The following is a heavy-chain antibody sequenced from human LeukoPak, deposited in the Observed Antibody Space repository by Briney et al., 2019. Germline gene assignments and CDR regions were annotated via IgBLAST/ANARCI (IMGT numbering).Heavy chain of an antibody. D-gene: IGHD6-19*01. CDR2: ISGSGGST. CDR1: GFSFSNAW. V-gene: IGHV3-23*01. J-gene: IGHJ4*02. CDR3: AKGGDGGWSH. Sequence: GGSLRLSCAASGFSFSNAWMSWVRQAPGKGLEWVSAISGSGGSTYYADSVKGRFTISRDNSKNTLYLQMNSLRAEDTAVYYCAKGGDGGWSHWGQGTLVTVSS.